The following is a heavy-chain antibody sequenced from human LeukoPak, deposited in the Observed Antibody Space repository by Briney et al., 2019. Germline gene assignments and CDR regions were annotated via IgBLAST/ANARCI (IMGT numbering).Heavy chain of an antibody. D-gene: IGHD1-14*01. Sequence: GGSLRLSCAASGFTFSSYWMHWVRQAPGKGLVWVSRINSDGSSTSYADSVKGRFTISRDNAKNTLYMQMNTLRVEDTAVYYCATGQGHGMDVWGQGTTVTVSS. CDR1: GFTFSSYW. J-gene: IGHJ6*02. V-gene: IGHV3-74*01. CDR2: INSDGSST. CDR3: ATGQGHGMDV.